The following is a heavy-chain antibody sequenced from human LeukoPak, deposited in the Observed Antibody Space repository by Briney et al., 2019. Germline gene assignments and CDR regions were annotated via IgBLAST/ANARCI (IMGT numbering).Heavy chain of an antibody. J-gene: IGHJ4*02. CDR1: GFIFSNFP. Sequence: GGSLRLSCVASGFIFSNFPMTWVRRAPGKGLEWVSAISGSDGRTYYADSVKGRFTISRDNSKNTLYLQMNSLRAEDTAVYYCAKDRGYWGQGTLVTVSS. CDR2: ISGSDGRT. CDR3: AKDRGY. V-gene: IGHV3-23*01.